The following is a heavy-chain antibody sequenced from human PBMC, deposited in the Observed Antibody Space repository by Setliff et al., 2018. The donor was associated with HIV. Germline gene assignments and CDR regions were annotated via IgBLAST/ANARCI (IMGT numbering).Heavy chain of an antibody. CDR1: GDPINSHY. V-gene: IGHV4-4*07. CDR2: IYTSGST. Sequence: SETLSLTCTVSGDPINSHYWSWIRQPAGKGLEWIGRIYTSGSTNYNPSLKSRVTMSVDTSKNQFSLKLSSVTAADTAVYYCARGGGSPQRFAFDIWGQGTMVTVSS. CDR3: ARGGGSPQRFAFDI. J-gene: IGHJ3*02. D-gene: IGHD1-26*01.